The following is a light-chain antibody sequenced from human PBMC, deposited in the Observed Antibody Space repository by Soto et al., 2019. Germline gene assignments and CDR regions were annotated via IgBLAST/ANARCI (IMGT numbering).Light chain of an antibody. CDR3: QQYNNLPPFT. CDR1: QDIRNY. CDR2: GSS. V-gene: IGKV1-33*01. Sequence: DIQMTQSPSSLSASVGARVTITCQASQDIRNYLNWYQQKPGRAPKLLIYGSSYLETEVPSRFSGSGSGTDFTLPIRSLQPEDTATYYCQQYNNLPPFTFGPGTKVD. J-gene: IGKJ3*01.